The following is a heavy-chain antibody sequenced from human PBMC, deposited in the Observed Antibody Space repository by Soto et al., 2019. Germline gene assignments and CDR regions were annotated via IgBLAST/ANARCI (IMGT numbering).Heavy chain of an antibody. CDR1: GFTCGRYA. CDR3: AKEQGGHEA. Sequence: GGAVRLSCAASGFTCGRYAMSGVRQAAGKGLEWISAISASGGRTYHADSVTGRFTLSRDNSKHTLYLQMNSLRAEDTAVYYCAKEQGGHEAWGQAPLVTVSS. J-gene: IGHJ5*02. D-gene: IGHD3-16*01. V-gene: IGHV3-23*01. CDR2: ISASGGRT.